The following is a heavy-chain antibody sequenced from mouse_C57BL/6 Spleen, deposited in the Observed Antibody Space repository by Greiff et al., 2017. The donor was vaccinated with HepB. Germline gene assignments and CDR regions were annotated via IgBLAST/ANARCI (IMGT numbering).Heavy chain of an antibody. D-gene: IGHD1-1*01. CDR1: GYTFTSYW. CDR3: ARSYGSSLGSYYFDY. V-gene: IGHV1-55*01. CDR2: IYPGSGST. Sequence: QVQLQQPGAELVKPGASVKMSCKASGYTFTSYWITWVKQRPGQGLEWIGDIYPGSGSTNYNEKFKSKATLTVDTSSSTAYMQLSSLTSEDSAVYYCARSYGSSLGSYYFDYWGQGTTLTVSS. J-gene: IGHJ2*01.